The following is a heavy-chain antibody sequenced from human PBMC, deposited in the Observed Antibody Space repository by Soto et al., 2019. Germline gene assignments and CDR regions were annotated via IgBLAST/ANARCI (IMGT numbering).Heavy chain of an antibody. CDR3: ASDRFASSWSYFDY. J-gene: IGHJ4*02. V-gene: IGHV3-30-3*01. CDR1: GFTFSNYA. D-gene: IGHD6-13*01. CDR2: LSDDGSNK. Sequence: QVQLVESGGGVVQPGRSLRLSCAASGFTFSNYALHWVRQAPGKGLEWVAVLSDDGSNKYYADSVKGRFTISRDNSKDTLYLQMNGLRAEDTAMYYCASDRFASSWSYFDYWGQGAPVTVSS.